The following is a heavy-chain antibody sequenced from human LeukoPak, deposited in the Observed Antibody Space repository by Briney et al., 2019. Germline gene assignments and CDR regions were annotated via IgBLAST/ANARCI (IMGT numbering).Heavy chain of an antibody. J-gene: IGHJ4*02. CDR3: AKDKTTLVRGVMTH. CDR1: GFTFDDYA. Sequence: PGGSLRLSCAASGFTFDDYAMHWVRQLPGKGLEWVSGIAWNSGSTGFVDSLRGRFTISRDNAKNSLYLEMTSLRSEDTAVYYCAKDKTTLVRGVMTHWGQGTLVTVSS. V-gene: IGHV3-9*01. CDR2: IAWNSGST. D-gene: IGHD3-10*01.